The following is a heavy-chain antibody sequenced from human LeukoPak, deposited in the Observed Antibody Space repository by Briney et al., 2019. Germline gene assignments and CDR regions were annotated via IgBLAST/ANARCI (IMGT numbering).Heavy chain of an antibody. D-gene: IGHD3-22*01. Sequence: SETLSLTCTVSGGSISSYYWSWIRQPPGKGLEWIGYIYHSGNTYYNPSLKSRVTISVDRSKNQFSLKLSSVTAADTAVYYCARDRHDSSGYYWYFDLWGRGTLVTVSS. CDR2: IYHSGNT. CDR3: ARDRHDSSGYYWYFDL. V-gene: IGHV4-59*12. J-gene: IGHJ2*01. CDR1: GGSISSYY.